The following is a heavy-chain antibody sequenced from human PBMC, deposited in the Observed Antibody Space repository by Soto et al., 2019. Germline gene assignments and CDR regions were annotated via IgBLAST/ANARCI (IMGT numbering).Heavy chain of an antibody. D-gene: IGHD3-22*01. CDR2: IWYDGSNK. V-gene: IGHV3-33*01. Sequence: QVQLVESGGGVVQPGRSLRLSCAASGFTFSSYGMHWVRQAPGKGLERVAVIWYDGSNKYYADSVKGRFTISRDNSKNRLYRQMNSLRAEDTAVYYCARDVNHPYYYDSSGYNFDYWGQGTLVTVSS. CDR1: GFTFSSYG. J-gene: IGHJ4*02. CDR3: ARDVNHPYYYDSSGYNFDY.